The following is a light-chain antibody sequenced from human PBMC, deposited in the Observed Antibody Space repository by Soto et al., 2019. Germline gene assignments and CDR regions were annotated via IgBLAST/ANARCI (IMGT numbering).Light chain of an antibody. CDR2: GAS. J-gene: IGKJ4*01. CDR3: QKYDNLPLN. V-gene: IGKV3-20*01. CDR1: QIFTSNY. Sequence: EIVLTPSPGTLSLSPVERATLSCRASQIFTSNYLAWYQQKPGQAPRLLIYGASTRAAGIPDRFSGSGSGTDFTLTISSLQPEDIATYYCQKYDNLPLNCGGGNMGAIK.